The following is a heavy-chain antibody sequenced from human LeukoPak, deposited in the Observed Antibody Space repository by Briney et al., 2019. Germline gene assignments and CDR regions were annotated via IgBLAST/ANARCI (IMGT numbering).Heavy chain of an antibody. Sequence: GGSLRLSCAASGFTFSSYSMNWVRQAPGKGLKWVSSISSSSSYIYYADSVKGRFTISRDNAKNSLYLQMNSLRAEDTAVYYCARDRTAGLMYYFDYWGQGTLVTVSS. CDR3: ARDRTAGLMYYFDY. J-gene: IGHJ4*02. CDR1: GFTFSSYS. V-gene: IGHV3-21*01. D-gene: IGHD6-13*01. CDR2: ISSSSSYI.